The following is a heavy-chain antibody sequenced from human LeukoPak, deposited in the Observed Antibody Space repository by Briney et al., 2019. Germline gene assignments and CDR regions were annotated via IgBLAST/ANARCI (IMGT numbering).Heavy chain of an antibody. D-gene: IGHD2-15*01. J-gene: IGHJ4*02. CDR1: GGSISSGGHY. Sequence: SETLSLTCIVSGGSISSGGHYWGWIRQPPGKGLEWIGSIYYSGSTYYNPSLNSRVTIFIDMSKNQFSLKLSSVTATDTAVYCCARLVCGGGSCPAEFDYWGQGTLVTVSS. CDR2: IYYSGST. V-gene: IGHV4-39*01. CDR3: ARLVCGGGSCPAEFDY.